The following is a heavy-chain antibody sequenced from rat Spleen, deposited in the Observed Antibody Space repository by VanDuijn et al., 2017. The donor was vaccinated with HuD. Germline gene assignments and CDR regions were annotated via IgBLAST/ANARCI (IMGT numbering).Heavy chain of an antibody. V-gene: IGHV5-46*01. CDR3: TTGDYGYTRLFAY. Sequence: EVQLVESGGGLVQPGRSLKLSCAASGFTFSSFPMAWVRQAPTKGLEWVATISSGDSNTYYPDSVRGRFTISRDDSKSTLYLQIDSLRSEDTATYYCTTGDYGYTRLFAYWGQGTLVTVSS. CDR2: ISSGDSNT. J-gene: IGHJ3*01. CDR1: GFTFSSFP. D-gene: IGHD1-6*01.